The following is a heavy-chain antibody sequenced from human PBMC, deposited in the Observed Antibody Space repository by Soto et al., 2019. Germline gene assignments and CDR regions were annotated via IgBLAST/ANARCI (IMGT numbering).Heavy chain of an antibody. D-gene: IGHD3-9*01. CDR1: GGSFSDYS. V-gene: IGHV4-34*01. CDR3: ARGLRDILTGYANWFDP. Sequence: QVQLQQWGAGLLKPSETLSLTCAVYGGSFSDYSWNWIRQPPGKGLEWIGEINHSGSTNYNPSLKSRGTITVDTSKNQFSLKLSSVTAADMAVFYGARGLRDILTGYANWFDPWGQGTLVIVSS. CDR2: INHSGST. J-gene: IGHJ5*02.